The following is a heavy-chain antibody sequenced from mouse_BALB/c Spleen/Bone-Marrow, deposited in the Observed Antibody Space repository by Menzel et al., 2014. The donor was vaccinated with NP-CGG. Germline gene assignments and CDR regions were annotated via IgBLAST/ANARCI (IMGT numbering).Heavy chain of an antibody. CDR2: IRNKAKGYTT. V-gene: IGHV7-3*02. CDR1: GFTFTDYY. CDR3: ARDENVGIYWYFDV. J-gene: IGHJ1*01. Sequence: EVQLVESGGGSVQPGGSLRLSCATSGFTFTDYYMSWVRQPPGKALEWLGFIRNKAKGYTTDYSASVKGRFTISRDNSQRILYLQMNTLRAEDSATYYCARDENVGIYWYFDVWGAGTTGIVSS.